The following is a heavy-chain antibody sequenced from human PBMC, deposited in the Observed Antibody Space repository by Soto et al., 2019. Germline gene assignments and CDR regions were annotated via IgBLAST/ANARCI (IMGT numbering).Heavy chain of an antibody. Sequence: SETLSLTCTASGGSISSYYWSWNRQHPGKGLECLGYIYYSGSTYYHPSLKNRVTISVNTSKNQFPLWLSSVTAADTAVYFCARDIASGGNAFDIWGQGTMVTVPS. D-gene: IGHD2-15*01. V-gene: IGHV4-59*06. CDR2: IYYSGST. J-gene: IGHJ3*02. CDR3: ARDIASGGNAFDI. CDR1: GGSISSYY.